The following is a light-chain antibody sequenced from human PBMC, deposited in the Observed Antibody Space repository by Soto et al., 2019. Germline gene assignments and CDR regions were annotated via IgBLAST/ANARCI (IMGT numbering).Light chain of an antibody. CDR1: QNIETY. CDR2: AAS. CDR3: QQSYSSPYT. J-gene: IGKJ2*01. V-gene: IGKV1-39*01. Sequence: DIPMTQSPSSLSASVGDRVTISCRTSQNIETYINWYQQKLGKAPKLLIYAASDLQGGVPSRFSGRGSGTDFTLSITNLQPEDSAIYFCQQSYSSPYTFGQGTKLEI.